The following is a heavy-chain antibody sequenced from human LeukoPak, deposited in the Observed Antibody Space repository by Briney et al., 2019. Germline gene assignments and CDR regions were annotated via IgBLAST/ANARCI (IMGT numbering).Heavy chain of an antibody. V-gene: IGHV4-31*03. CDR1: GGSISSGGYY. CDR2: IYYSGST. CDR3: ARGRLTAGPPWLWDYVWNFDY. D-gene: IGHD4-17*01. J-gene: IGHJ4*02. Sequence: SETLSLTCTVSGGSISSGGYYWSWIRQRPGKGLEWIGYIYYSGSTYYNPSLKSRVTISVDTSKNQFSLKLSSVTAADTAVYYCARGRLTAGPPWLWDYVWNFDYWGQGTVVRVFS.